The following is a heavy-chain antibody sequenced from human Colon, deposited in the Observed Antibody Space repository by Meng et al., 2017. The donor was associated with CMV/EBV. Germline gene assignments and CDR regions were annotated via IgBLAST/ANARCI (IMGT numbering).Heavy chain of an antibody. CDR2: ISGSGGST. V-gene: IGHV3-23*01. J-gene: IGHJ5*02. CDR1: GFIFSNYA. D-gene: IGHD6-6*01. Sequence: GGSLRLSCAASGFIFSNYAMNWVRQAPGKELEWVSAISGSGGSTYYADSVKGRFTISRDNSKNTLYLQMNSLRAEDTAVYYCAKDRRYTSSSNWFDPWGQRTLVTVSS. CDR3: AKDRRYTSSSNWFDP.